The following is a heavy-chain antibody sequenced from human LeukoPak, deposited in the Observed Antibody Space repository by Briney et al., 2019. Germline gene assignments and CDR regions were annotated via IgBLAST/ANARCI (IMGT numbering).Heavy chain of an antibody. D-gene: IGHD3-10*01. CDR2: ISSSSSYI. J-gene: IGHJ4*02. CDR3: AEGLRLGLSGFDY. Sequence: GGSLRLSCAASGFTFSNYNMNWVRQAPGKGLEWVSSISSSSSYIYYADSVKGRFTISRDNTKNSLYLQMSSLRAEDTAVYYCAEGLRLGLSGFDYWGQGTLVTVSS. CDR1: GFTFSNYN. V-gene: IGHV3-21*04.